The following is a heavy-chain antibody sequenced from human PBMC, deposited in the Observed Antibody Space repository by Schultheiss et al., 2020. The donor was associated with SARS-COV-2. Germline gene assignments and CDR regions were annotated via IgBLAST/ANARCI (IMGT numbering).Heavy chain of an antibody. CDR3: ARDDHYGDYGDY. D-gene: IGHD4-17*01. CDR1: GGSISSYY. J-gene: IGHJ4*02. V-gene: IGHV4-59*12. Sequence: SETLSLTCTVSGGSISSYYWSWIRQPAGKGLEWIGYIYYSGSTNYNPSLKSRVTISVDTSKNQFSLTLSSVTAADTAVYYCARDDHYGDYGDYWGQGTLVTVSS. CDR2: IYYSGST.